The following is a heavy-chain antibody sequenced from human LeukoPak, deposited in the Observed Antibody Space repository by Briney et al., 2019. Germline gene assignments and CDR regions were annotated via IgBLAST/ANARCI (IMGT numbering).Heavy chain of an antibody. J-gene: IGHJ6*03. CDR3: ARERWQQLDYYYMDV. CDR2: INWNGGST. V-gene: IGHV3-20*04. Sequence: GGSLRLSCAASGFTFDDYGMSWVRQAPGKGLEWVSGINWNGGSTGYADSVKGRFTISRDNAKNSLYLQMNSLRAEDTALYYCARERWQQLDYYYMDVWGKGTTVTVSS. D-gene: IGHD6-13*01. CDR1: GFTFDDYG.